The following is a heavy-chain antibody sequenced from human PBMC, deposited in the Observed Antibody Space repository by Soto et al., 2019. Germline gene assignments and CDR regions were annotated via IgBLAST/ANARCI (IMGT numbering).Heavy chain of an antibody. CDR1: GYIFTSYT. CDR3: ASSIADACFDY. D-gene: IGHD6-6*01. V-gene: IGHV1-3*01. J-gene: IGHJ4*02. Sequence: QVPLVQSGAEVKKPGASVMVSCKASGYIFTSYTMHWVRQAPGQRLEWMGWINPGNGDTKFSQKFQGRVTITRDTSASTAYMELSSLRSEDTAVYYCASSIADACFDYWGQGTLVTVSS. CDR2: INPGNGDT.